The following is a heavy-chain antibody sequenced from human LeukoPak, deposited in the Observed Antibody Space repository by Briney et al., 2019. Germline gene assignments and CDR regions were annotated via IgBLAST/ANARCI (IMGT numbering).Heavy chain of an antibody. Sequence: ASVKVSCKASGYTFTSYAMNWVRQAPGQGLEWMGWINTNTGNPTYAQGFTGRFVFSLDTSVSTAYLQISSLKAEDTAVYYCAREGAGIAVAGTDWFDPWGQGTLVTVSS. D-gene: IGHD6-19*01. V-gene: IGHV7-4-1*02. J-gene: IGHJ5*02. CDR3: AREGAGIAVAGTDWFDP. CDR1: GYTFTSYA. CDR2: INTNTGNP.